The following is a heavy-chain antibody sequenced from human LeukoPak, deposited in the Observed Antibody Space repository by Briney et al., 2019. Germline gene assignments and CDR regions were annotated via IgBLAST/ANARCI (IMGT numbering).Heavy chain of an antibody. Sequence: ASVKVSCKASGGTFSSYAISWVRQAPGQGLEWMGWINPNSGGTNYAQKFQGRVTMTRDTSISTAYMELSRLRSDDTAVYYCARDDRPVVTRYWGQGALVTVSS. CDR3: ARDDRPVVTRY. CDR2: INPNSGGT. V-gene: IGHV1-2*02. D-gene: IGHD4-23*01. J-gene: IGHJ4*02. CDR1: GGTFSSYA.